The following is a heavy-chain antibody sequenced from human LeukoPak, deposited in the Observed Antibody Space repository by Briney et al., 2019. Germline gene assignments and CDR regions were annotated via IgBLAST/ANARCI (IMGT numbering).Heavy chain of an antibody. V-gene: IGHV3-7*01. CDR3: ARATGYSYGYEYNWFDP. J-gene: IGHJ5*02. Sequence: GGSLRLSCAASGFTFSSYWMSWVRQAPEKGLEWVANIKQDGSEKYYVDSVKGRVTISRDNAKNSPYLQMNSLRAEDTAVYYCARATGYSYGYEYNWFDPWGQGTLVTVSS. D-gene: IGHD5-18*01. CDR2: IKQDGSEK. CDR1: GFTFSSYW.